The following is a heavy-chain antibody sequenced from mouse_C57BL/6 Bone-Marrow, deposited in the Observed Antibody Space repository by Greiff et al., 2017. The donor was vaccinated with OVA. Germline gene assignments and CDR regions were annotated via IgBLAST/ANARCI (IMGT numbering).Heavy chain of an antibody. Sequence: VQLQESGAELVRPGASVKLSCKASGYTFTDYYINWVKQRPGQGLEWIARIYPGSGNTYYNEKFKGKATLTADKSSSTAYMELRSLTSEDSAVYFCARRAVVAPYWYFDVWGTGTTVTVSS. J-gene: IGHJ1*03. D-gene: IGHD1-1*01. V-gene: IGHV1-76*01. CDR3: ARRAVVAPYWYFDV. CDR2: IYPGSGNT. CDR1: GYTFTDYY.